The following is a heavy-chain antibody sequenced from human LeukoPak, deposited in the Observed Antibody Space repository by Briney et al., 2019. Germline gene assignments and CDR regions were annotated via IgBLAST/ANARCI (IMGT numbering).Heavy chain of an antibody. J-gene: IGHJ6*03. CDR3: ARGGVGAIENYYYYYYMDV. V-gene: IGHV1-8*01. Sequence: ASVKVPCKASGYTFTSYDINWVRQATGQGLEWMGWMNPNSGNTGYAQKFQGRVTMTRNTSISTAYMELSSLRSEDTAVYYCARGGVGAIENYYYYYYMDVWGKGTTVTISS. D-gene: IGHD1-26*01. CDR2: MNPNSGNT. CDR1: GYTFTSYD.